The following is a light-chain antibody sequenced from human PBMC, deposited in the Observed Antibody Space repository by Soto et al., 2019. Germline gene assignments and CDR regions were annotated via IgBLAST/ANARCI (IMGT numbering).Light chain of an antibody. Sequence: QPVLTQSPSASASLGASVKLTCTLSRGHSIYAIAWHQQQPEKGPRYLMKLNSDGSHSKGDGIPDRFSGSSSGAERYLTISSLQSEDEADYYCQTWGTGPVVFGGGTKRTVL. V-gene: IGLV4-69*01. J-gene: IGLJ2*01. CDR1: RGHSIYA. CDR3: QTWGTGPVV. CDR2: LNSDGSH.